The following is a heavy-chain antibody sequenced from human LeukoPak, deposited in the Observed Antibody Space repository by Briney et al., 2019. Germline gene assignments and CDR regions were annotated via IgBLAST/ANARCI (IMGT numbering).Heavy chain of an antibody. CDR2: IYPGDSDT. CDR1: GYSFTSYW. D-gene: IGHD3-22*01. V-gene: IGHV5-51*01. J-gene: IGHJ4*02. Sequence: GKSLKISCKGSGYSFTSYWIGWVRQIPGKGLQCMGIIYPGDSDTRYSPSFQGQVTISADRSISAAYLQWTSLKASDSGVYYCARLDSTGYYPAYWGQGTQVTASA. CDR3: ARLDSTGYYPAY.